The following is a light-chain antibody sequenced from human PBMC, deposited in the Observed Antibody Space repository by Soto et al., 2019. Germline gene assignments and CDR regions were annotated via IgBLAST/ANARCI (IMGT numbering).Light chain of an antibody. Sequence: QMTQSPTTLSASIGDRVTITCRASESIRTWLAWYQHKPGKAPKFLIYDASSLESGVPSRFSGSGSGTEFTLTISSLQPDDFATYYCQQCNSYPWTFGQGTKVDIK. CDR3: QQCNSYPWT. CDR1: ESIRTW. V-gene: IGKV1-5*01. J-gene: IGKJ1*01. CDR2: DAS.